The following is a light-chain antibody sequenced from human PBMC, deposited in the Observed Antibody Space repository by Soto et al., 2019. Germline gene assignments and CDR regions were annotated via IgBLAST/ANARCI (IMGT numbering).Light chain of an antibody. Sequence: SLLTQSRGTLSLSPGERATLSCSASQSVSSSYLAWYQQKPGQAPRLLIYGASSRATGIPDRFSGSGSGTDFTLTISRLEPEDFAVYYCQQYGSSPLTFGGGTKVDIK. CDR2: GAS. CDR3: QQYGSSPLT. J-gene: IGKJ4*01. V-gene: IGKV3-20*01. CDR1: QSVSSSY.